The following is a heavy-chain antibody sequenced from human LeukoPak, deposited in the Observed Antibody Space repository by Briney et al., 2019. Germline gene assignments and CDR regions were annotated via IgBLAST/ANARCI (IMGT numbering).Heavy chain of an antibody. CDR3: ARGPRYCSSTSCSTFGY. CDR1: GGSFSGYY. J-gene: IGHJ4*02. D-gene: IGHD2-2*01. Sequence: PSETLSLTCAVYGGSFSGYYWSWIRQPPGKGLEWIGEINHSGSTNYNSSLKSRVTISVDTSKNQFSLKLSSVTAADTAVYYCARGPRYCSSTSCSTFGYWGQGTLVTVSS. CDR2: INHSGST. V-gene: IGHV4-34*01.